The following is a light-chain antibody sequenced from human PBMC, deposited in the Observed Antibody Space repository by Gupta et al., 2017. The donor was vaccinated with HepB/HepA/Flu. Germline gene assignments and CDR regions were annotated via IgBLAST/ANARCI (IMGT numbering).Light chain of an antibody. CDR2: AAS. V-gene: IGKV1-16*02. CDR3: CQENGSPRT. Sequence: DIQMTQSPSSLSASVGDRVTITFRASQGISNYLACFQQKPGKAPKSLLYAASRVQSAVLSKFSGSRSGAAFTLTIISRQPPDFATYYCCQENGSPRTFGQGTRLEIK. J-gene: IGKJ5*01. CDR1: QGISNY.